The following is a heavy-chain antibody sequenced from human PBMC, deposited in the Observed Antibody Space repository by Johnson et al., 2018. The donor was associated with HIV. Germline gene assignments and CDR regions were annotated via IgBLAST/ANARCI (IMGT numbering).Heavy chain of an antibody. V-gene: IGHV3-23*04. Sequence: VQVVESGGGLVQPGGSLRLSCAGTGFTVSSNYMYWVRQAPGKGLECVSVISGSGGSTYYADSVKGRFTISRDNSKNTLYVQMNSLRAEDTAVYYCTYSSDWSPGAFDIWGQGTMVTVSS. D-gene: IGHD6-19*01. CDR2: ISGSGGST. J-gene: IGHJ3*02. CDR1: GFTVSSNY. CDR3: TYSSDWSPGAFDI.